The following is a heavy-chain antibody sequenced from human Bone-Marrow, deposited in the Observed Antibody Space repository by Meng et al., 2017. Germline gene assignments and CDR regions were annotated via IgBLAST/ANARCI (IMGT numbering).Heavy chain of an antibody. CDR3: AREFHHYYGSGSYYTNWFDP. CDR1: GGSISSYY. Sequence: SETLSLTCTVSGGSISSYYWSWIRQPPGKGLEWIGYIYYSGSTNYNPSLKGRVTISVDTYKNQFPLKLSSVTAADTAVYYCAREFHHYYGSGSYYTNWFDPWGQGTLVTVSS. J-gene: IGHJ5*02. D-gene: IGHD3-10*01. CDR2: IYYSGST. V-gene: IGHV4-59*01.